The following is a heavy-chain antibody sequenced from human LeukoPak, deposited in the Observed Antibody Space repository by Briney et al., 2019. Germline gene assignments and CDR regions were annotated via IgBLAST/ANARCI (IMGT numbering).Heavy chain of an antibody. Sequence: ASVKVSCKASGYTFTSYYMHWVRHAPGQGLEWMGIINPSGGSTSYAQKFQGRVTMTRDTSTSTVYMELSSLRSEDTAVYYCARDPAAAADNWEYYFDYWGQGTLVTVSS. V-gene: IGHV1-46*01. CDR1: GYTFTSYY. D-gene: IGHD6-13*01. J-gene: IGHJ4*02. CDR3: ARDPAAAADNWEYYFDY. CDR2: INPSGGST.